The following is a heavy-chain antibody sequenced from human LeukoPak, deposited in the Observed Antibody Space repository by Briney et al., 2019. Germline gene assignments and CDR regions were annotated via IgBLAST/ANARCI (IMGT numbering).Heavy chain of an antibody. V-gene: IGHV3-9*01. Sequence: GRSLRLSCAASGFTFDDYAMHWVRQAPGKGLEWVSGISWNSGSIGYADSVKGRFTISRDNAKNSLYLQMNSLRAEDTALYYCAKDQTYYDFWSGYYYYYGMDVWAKGPRSPSP. CDR1: GFTFDDYA. CDR2: ISWNSGSI. J-gene: IGHJ6*02. D-gene: IGHD3-3*01. CDR3: AKDQTYYDFWSGYYYYYGMDV.